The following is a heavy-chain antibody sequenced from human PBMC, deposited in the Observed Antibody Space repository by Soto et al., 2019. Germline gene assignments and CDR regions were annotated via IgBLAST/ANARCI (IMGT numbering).Heavy chain of an antibody. J-gene: IGHJ6*02. Sequence: ASVKVSCKASGYTFTGYYMHWVRQAPGQGLEWMGWINPNSGGTNYAQKFQGWVTMTRDTSISTAYMELSRLRSDDTAVYYCARDRGVGGQLDHYYYYGMDVWGQGTTVTVSS. CDR2: INPNSGGT. CDR1: GYTFTGYY. V-gene: IGHV1-2*04. D-gene: IGHD6-6*01. CDR3: ARDRGVGGQLDHYYYYGMDV.